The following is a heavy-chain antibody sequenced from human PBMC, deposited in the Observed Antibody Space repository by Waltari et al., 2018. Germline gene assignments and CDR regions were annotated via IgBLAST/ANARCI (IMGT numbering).Heavy chain of an antibody. J-gene: IGHJ4*02. CDR1: GFNFGNYA. V-gene: IGHV3-23*01. D-gene: IGHD6-19*01. CDR2: MSGTGDYT. CDR3: AKDQAEWLVLDGYFDS. Sequence: EVQLLESGGDLEQPGGSLRISCAGSGFNFGNYAMTWVRQAPGKGLEWVSTMSGTGDYTYYADSVKGRFTISRDNSKNTVFLHMNNLRVEDTAIYFCAKDQAEWLVLDGYFDSWGQGTPVTVSS.